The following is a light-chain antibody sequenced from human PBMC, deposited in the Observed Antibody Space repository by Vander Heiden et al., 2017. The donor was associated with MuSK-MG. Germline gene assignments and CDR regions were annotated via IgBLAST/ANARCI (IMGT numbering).Light chain of an antibody. V-gene: IGKV2-30*01. CDR3: MQAIHWQLK. J-gene: IGKJ1*01. CDR1: PRLVNSDGDSY. Sequence: DVVIAPSPLSLPVTLGQPASISCRSSPRLVNSDGDSYWCWFQQGTGQSPRRLNDKVSYRDSGVPDRCSGSGSGTDFTMRSSRVEAEDVGVYYCMQAIHWQLKFGQGTNGEIK. CDR2: KVS.